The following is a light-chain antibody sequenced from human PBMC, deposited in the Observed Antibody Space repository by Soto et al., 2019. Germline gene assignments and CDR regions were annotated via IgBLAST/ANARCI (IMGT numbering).Light chain of an antibody. CDR2: SYN. CDR3: AAWDDSLSGQWV. V-gene: IGLV1-44*01. J-gene: IGLJ3*02. CDR1: NSNIGTNT. Sequence: QSVLTQPPSVSGTPGQGVSISCSGSNSNIGTNTVNWYQHRPGTVPRLLIYSYNQRPSGVPDRFSASKSGTSASLAISRLQAEDEAEYYCAAWDDSLSGQWVFGGGTKLTVL.